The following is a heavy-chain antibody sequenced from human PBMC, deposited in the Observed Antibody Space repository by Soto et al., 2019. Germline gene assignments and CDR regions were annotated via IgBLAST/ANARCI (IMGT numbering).Heavy chain of an antibody. CDR1: GFTFSDYY. Sequence: QVQLVESGGGLVKPGGSLRLSCAASGFTFSDYYMSWIRQAPGKGLEWVSYISSSSTYTKYADSMKGRFTISRDNAKNSVYLQGNSLRVEDAAVYYCARDVAAGYSSDLAFDYWGQGTLVTVSS. CDR2: ISSSSTYT. D-gene: IGHD6-19*01. J-gene: IGHJ4*02. CDR3: ARDVAAGYSSDLAFDY. V-gene: IGHV3-11*05.